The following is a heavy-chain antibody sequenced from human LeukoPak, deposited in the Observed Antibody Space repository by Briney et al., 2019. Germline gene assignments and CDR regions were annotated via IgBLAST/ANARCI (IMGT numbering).Heavy chain of an antibody. CDR3: AKEGGYFDWPFTFDY. CDR2: ISAYNGNT. V-gene: IGHV1-18*01. Sequence: ASVKVSFTASGYTFTSYGISWVRQAPGQGLEWMGWISAYNGNTNYAQKLQGRVTMTTDTSTSTAYMELRSLRSDDTAVYYCAKEGGYFDWPFTFDYWGQGTLVTVSS. D-gene: IGHD3-9*01. J-gene: IGHJ4*02. CDR1: GYTFTSYG.